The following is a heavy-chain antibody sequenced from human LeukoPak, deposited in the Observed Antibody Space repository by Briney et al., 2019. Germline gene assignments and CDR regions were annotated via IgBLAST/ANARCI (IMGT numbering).Heavy chain of an antibody. V-gene: IGHV3-74*01. Sequence: GGSLRLSCAASGFTFSSYWMHWVRQAPGKGLEWVSRINSDGSSTSYADSVKGRFTISRDNAKNTLYLQMNSLRAEDTAVYYCASGSRDGRDYWGQGTLVTVSS. CDR2: INSDGSST. D-gene: IGHD5-24*01. CDR3: ASGSRDGRDY. CDR1: GFTFSSYW. J-gene: IGHJ4*02.